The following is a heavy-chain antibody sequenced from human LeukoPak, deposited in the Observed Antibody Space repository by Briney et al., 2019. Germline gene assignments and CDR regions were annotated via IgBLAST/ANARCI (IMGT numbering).Heavy chain of an antibody. CDR1: GFTFSSYA. V-gene: IGHV3-23*01. CDR2: ISGSGGST. D-gene: IGHD3-9*01. J-gene: IGHJ3*02. CDR3: AKDVQTYYDILTGYYKDDAFDI. Sequence: GGSLRLSCAASGFTFSSYAMSWVRQAPGKGLEWVSAISGSGGSTYYADSVKGRFTISRDNSKNTLYLQMNSLRAEDTAVYYCAKDVQTYYDILTGYYKDDAFDIWGQGTMVTVSS.